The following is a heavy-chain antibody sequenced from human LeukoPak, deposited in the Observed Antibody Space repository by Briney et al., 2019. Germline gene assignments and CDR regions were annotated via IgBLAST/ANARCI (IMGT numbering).Heavy chain of an antibody. D-gene: IGHD3-22*01. CDR2: INPTGSST. V-gene: IGHV1-46*01. Sequence: ASVKVSCKASGYSFTSHYMHWVRQAPGQGLEWLGLINPTGSSTLYAQKFQGRVTMTWDMSTTTDYMELSSLRSDDTAVYYCARHGYYYDSSIYFDYWGQGTLVTVSS. CDR1: GYSFTSHY. J-gene: IGHJ4*02. CDR3: ARHGYYYDSSIYFDY.